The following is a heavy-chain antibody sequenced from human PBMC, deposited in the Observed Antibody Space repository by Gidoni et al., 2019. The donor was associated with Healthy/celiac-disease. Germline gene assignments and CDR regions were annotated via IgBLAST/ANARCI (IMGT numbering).Heavy chain of an antibody. V-gene: IGHV1-46*01. CDR1: GYTFTSYY. CDR3: ARTGVNRYSGSYTLGAFDI. D-gene: IGHD1-26*01. CDR2: INPSGGST. J-gene: IGHJ3*02. Sequence: QVQLVQSGAEVKKPGSSVKVSCKASGYTFTSYYMHWVRQAPGQGLEWMGIINPSGGSTSYAQKFQGRVTMTRDTSTSTVYMELSSLRSEDTAVYYCARTGVNRYSGSYTLGAFDIWGQGTMVTVSS.